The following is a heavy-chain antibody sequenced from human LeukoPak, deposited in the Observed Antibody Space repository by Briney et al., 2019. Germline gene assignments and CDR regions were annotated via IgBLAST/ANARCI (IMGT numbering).Heavy chain of an antibody. CDR1: GYTFTSYD. J-gene: IGHJ3*02. CDR3: ARGWNAVVVPAAIAAFDI. D-gene: IGHD2-2*02. CDR2: MNPNSGNT. Sequence: GASVKVSCKASGYTFTSYDINWVRQATGQGLEWMGWMNPNSGNTGYAQKFQGRVTMTRNTSISTAYMELSSLRSEDTAVYYCARGWNAVVVPAAIAAFDIWGQGTMVTVSS. V-gene: IGHV1-8*01.